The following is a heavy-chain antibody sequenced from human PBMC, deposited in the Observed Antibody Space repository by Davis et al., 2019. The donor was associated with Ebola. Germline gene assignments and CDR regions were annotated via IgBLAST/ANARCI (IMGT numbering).Heavy chain of an antibody. CDR1: GFTFNRYN. Sequence: PGGSLRLSCVTSGFTFNRYNMNWVRQAPGKGLEWVSYISVGSYYTYYGDSVKGRFTVSRDTAKNTLYLQMNSLRAEDTAVYYCARGQYSSSSDDWFDPWGQGTLVTVSS. CDR3: ARGQYSSSSDDWFDP. D-gene: IGHD6-6*01. CDR2: ISVGSYYT. J-gene: IGHJ5*02. V-gene: IGHV3-21*01.